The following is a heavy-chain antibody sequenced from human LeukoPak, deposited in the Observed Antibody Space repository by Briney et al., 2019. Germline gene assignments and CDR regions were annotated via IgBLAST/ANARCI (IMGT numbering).Heavy chain of an antibody. CDR1: RFTFSSYA. CDR2: ISSSSSYI. V-gene: IGHV3-21*01. Sequence: PGGSLRLSCAASRFTFSSYAMSWVRQAPGKGLEWVSAISSSSSYIYYADSVKGRFTISRDNAKNSLYLQMNSLRAEDTAVYYCARVGYRRGPFDYWGQGTLVTVSS. D-gene: IGHD5-18*01. CDR3: ARVGYRRGPFDY. J-gene: IGHJ4*02.